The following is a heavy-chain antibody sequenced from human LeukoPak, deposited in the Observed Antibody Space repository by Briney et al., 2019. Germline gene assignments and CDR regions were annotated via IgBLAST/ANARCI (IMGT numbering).Heavy chain of an antibody. D-gene: IGHD5-12*01. J-gene: IGHJ6*03. CDR3: ARNLRQWLRFYYYMDV. CDR1: GGPISSYY. V-gene: IGHV4-4*09. CDR2: IYTSGST. Sequence: SETLSLTCTVSGGPISSYYWSWIRQPPGKGLEWIEYIYTSGSTNYNPSLKSRVTISVDTSKNQFSLKLSSVTAADTAVYYCARNLRQWLRFYYYMDVWGKGTTVTVSS.